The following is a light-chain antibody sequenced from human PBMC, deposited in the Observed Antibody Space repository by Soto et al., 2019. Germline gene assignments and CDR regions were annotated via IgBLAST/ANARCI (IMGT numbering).Light chain of an antibody. CDR3: TSYVGSNIWV. Sequence: QSALTQPPSASGSTGQSVTISCTGTSSDVGAYKYVSWYQKYPGKAPKLMIYEVSKRTSGVPDRFSGSKSGNTASLTVSGLQAEDEADYYCTSYVGSNIWVFGGGTKLTVL. CDR2: EVS. CDR1: SSDVGAYKY. V-gene: IGLV2-8*01. J-gene: IGLJ3*02.